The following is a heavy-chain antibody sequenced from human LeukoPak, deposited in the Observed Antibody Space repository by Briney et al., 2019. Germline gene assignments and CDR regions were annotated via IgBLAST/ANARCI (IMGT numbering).Heavy chain of an antibody. V-gene: IGHV3-7*01. Sequence: GGSLRLSCAASGFTFSSYWMSWVRQAPGKGLEWVANIKQDGSEKYYVDSVKGRFTISRDNAKNSLYLQMNSLRAEDTAVYYCARDRQVATGYYFDYWGQGTLVTVSS. CDR3: ARDRQVATGYYFDY. CDR2: IKQDGSEK. J-gene: IGHJ4*02. D-gene: IGHD5-12*01. CDR1: GFTFSSYW.